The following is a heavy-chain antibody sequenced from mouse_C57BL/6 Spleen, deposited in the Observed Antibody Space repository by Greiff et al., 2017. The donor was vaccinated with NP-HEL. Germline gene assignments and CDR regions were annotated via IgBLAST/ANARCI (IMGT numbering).Heavy chain of an antibody. D-gene: IGHD1-1*01. Sequence: QVQLQQPGAELVRPGSSVKLSCKASGYTFTSYWMHWVKQRPIQGLEWIGKIDPSDSETHYNQKFKDKATLTVDTSSSTAYMQLSSLTSADSAVYYCARGYYGSAAYWGQGTLVTVSA. CDR1: GYTFTSYW. CDR2: IDPSDSET. CDR3: ARGYYGSAAY. J-gene: IGHJ3*01. V-gene: IGHV1-52*01.